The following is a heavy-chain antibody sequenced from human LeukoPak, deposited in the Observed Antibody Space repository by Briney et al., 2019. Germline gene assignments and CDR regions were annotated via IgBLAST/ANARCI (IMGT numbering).Heavy chain of an antibody. Sequence: ASVRVSCKASGFTFTSYDINWVRQATGQGLEWMGWMNPINGNTGYAQKFQGRVTMTRDTSISTAYMELRSLRSDDTAVYYCVRDGEGVAISVNYWFDPWGQGTLVTVSS. J-gene: IGHJ5*02. D-gene: IGHD3-10*01. CDR1: GFTFTSYD. CDR2: MNPINGNT. V-gene: IGHV1-8*01. CDR3: VRDGEGVAISVNYWFDP.